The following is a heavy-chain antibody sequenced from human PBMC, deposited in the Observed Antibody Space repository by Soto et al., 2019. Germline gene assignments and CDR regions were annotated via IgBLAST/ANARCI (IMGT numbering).Heavy chain of an antibody. CDR3: ARALSTETAPIDY. J-gene: IGHJ4*02. CDR2: ITPIDGST. V-gene: IGHV1-46*01. Sequence: ASVKVSCKASGYTFPTYYMHWLRQARGQGLEWMGIITPIDGSTRYDQKFQDRVTMTRDTSTSTVYMELSSLRSEDTAVYYCARALSTETAPIDYRGQGTLVTVSS. D-gene: IGHD2-21*02. CDR1: GYTFPTYY.